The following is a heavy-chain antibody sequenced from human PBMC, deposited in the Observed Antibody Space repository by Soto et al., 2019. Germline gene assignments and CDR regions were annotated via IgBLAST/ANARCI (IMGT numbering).Heavy chain of an antibody. CDR2: IYSSGST. Sequence: SETLSLTCTVSGDSVSSDSYYWTWIRQPPGKGLEWIGYIYSSGSTKYNPSLKSRVTISLDTSNNQFSLELTSVTAADTAIYYCARDIRGYSRAFDYWGQGALVTV. V-gene: IGHV4-61*01. J-gene: IGHJ4*02. D-gene: IGHD5-18*01. CDR3: ARDIRGYSRAFDY. CDR1: GDSVSSDSYY.